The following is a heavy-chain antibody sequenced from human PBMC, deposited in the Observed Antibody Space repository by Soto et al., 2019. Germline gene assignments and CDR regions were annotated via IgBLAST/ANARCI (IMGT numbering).Heavy chain of an antibody. CDR2: ISAYNGNT. CDR1: GYTFTSYG. Sequence: GASVKVSCKASGYTFTSYGISWVRQAPGQGLEWMGWISAYNGNTNYAQKLQGRVTMTTDTSTSTAYMELRSLRSDDTAVYYCARDALRYYDILTGSTKNDYWGQGTLVTVSS. CDR3: ARDALRYYDILTGSTKNDY. J-gene: IGHJ4*02. D-gene: IGHD3-9*01. V-gene: IGHV1-18*01.